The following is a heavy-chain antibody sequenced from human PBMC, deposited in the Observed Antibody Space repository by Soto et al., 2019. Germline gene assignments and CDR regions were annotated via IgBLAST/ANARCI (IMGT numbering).Heavy chain of an antibody. Sequence: SVKVSCKASGGTFSSYAISWVRQAPGQGLEWMGGIIPIFGTANYAQKFQGRVTITADESTSTAYMELSSLRSEDTAVYYCARGKGMEENYYYYGLDIWGQGTTVTVS. CDR1: GGTFSSYA. J-gene: IGHJ6*02. CDR2: IIPIFGTA. D-gene: IGHD1-1*01. CDR3: ARGKGMEENYYYYGLDI. V-gene: IGHV1-69*13.